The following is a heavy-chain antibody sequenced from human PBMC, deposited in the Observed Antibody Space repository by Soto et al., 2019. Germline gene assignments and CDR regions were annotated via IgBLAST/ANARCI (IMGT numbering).Heavy chain of an antibody. CDR1: GFTFSSYA. CDR2: ISYDGSNK. CDR3: ARGQWELDMMGFDY. Sequence: QVQLVESGGGVVQPGRSLRLSCAASGFTFSSYAMHWVRQAPGKGLEWVAVISYDGSNKYYADSVKGRFTISRDNSKNTLYLQMNSLRAEDTAVYYCARGQWELDMMGFDYLGQGTLVTVSS. V-gene: IGHV3-30-3*01. D-gene: IGHD1-26*01. J-gene: IGHJ4*02.